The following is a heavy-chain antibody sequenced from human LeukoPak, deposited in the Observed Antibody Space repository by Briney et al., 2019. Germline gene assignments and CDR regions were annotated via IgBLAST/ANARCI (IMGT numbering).Heavy chain of an antibody. Sequence: SETLSLTCTVSGYSISSGYYWGWIRQPPGKGLEWIGSIYHSGSTYYNPSLKSRVTISVDTSKNQFSLKLSSVTAADTAVYYCARDLVVPAAKLYYFDYWGQGTLVTVSS. CDR2: IYHSGST. D-gene: IGHD2-2*01. J-gene: IGHJ4*02. CDR3: ARDLVVPAAKLYYFDY. V-gene: IGHV4-38-2*02. CDR1: GYSISSGYY.